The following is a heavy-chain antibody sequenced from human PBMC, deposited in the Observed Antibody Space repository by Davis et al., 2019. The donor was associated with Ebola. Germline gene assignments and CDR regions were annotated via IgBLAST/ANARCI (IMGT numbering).Heavy chain of an antibody. V-gene: IGHV4-34*01. Sequence: MPSETLSLTCAVYGGSFSGYYWSWIRQPPGKGLEWIGEINHSGSTNYNPSLKSRVTTSVDTSKNQFSLKLSSVTAADTAVYYCARLTGYAGNYWGQGTLVTVSS. CDR3: ARLTGYAGNY. J-gene: IGHJ4*02. CDR1: GGSFSGYY. CDR2: INHSGST. D-gene: IGHD5-12*01.